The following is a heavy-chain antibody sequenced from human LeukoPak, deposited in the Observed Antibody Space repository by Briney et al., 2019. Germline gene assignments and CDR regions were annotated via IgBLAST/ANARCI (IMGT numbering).Heavy chain of an antibody. J-gene: IGHJ4*02. D-gene: IGHD3-3*01. Sequence: PGGSLRLSCAASGFTFSSYSMNWVRQAPGKGLEWVSSISSSSSYIYYADSVKGRFTISRDNSKNSLYLQMNSLRAEDTAVYYCARDYDFWSAQPFDYWGQGTLVTASS. CDR2: ISSSSSYI. V-gene: IGHV3-21*01. CDR1: GFTFSSYS. CDR3: ARDYDFWSAQPFDY.